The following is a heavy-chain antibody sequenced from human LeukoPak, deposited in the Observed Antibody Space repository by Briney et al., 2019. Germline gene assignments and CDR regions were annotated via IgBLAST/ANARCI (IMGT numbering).Heavy chain of an antibody. CDR1: LGSISSGAYY. Sequence: SETLSLTCTVSLGSISSGAYYWSWIRQHPGKGLEWIGYIYNSGTTYYNPSLKSRVTISVDTSKNQFSLKLNSVTAADTAVYYCARGGSGYSWFDSWGQGTLVTVSS. J-gene: IGHJ5*01. D-gene: IGHD6-25*01. CDR3: ARGGSGYSWFDS. V-gene: IGHV4-31*03. CDR2: IYNSGTT.